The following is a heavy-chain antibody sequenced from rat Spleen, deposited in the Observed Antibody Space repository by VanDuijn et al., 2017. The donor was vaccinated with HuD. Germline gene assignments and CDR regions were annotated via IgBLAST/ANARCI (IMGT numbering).Heavy chain of an antibody. Sequence: QVQLKESGPGLVQPSQTLSLTCTVSGFSLTNNGVSWVRQPPGKGLEWIAAISSGGTTYYHSPLKSRLSISRDTSKSQVFLKMNSLQIDDTAIYFCSRSYGGYTQHWFPYWGQGTLVTVSS. CDR2: ISSGGTT. D-gene: IGHD1-11*01. CDR3: SRSYGGYTQHWFPY. V-gene: IGHV2S12*01. CDR1: GFSLTNNG. J-gene: IGHJ3*01.